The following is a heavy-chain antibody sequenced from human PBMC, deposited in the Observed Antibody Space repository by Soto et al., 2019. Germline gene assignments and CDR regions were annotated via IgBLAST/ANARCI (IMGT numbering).Heavy chain of an antibody. CDR2: ISNSGGST. Sequence: GGSLRLSCAAAGFNFRTYDMSWVRQAPGKGLEWVSTISNSGGSTYYADSVRGRFTISRDNSKNTLYLQMNSLRAEDTAVFYCAKVRSLYCTSGHCDFDYWGQGTLVTVSS. J-gene: IGHJ4*02. D-gene: IGHD2-8*01. V-gene: IGHV3-23*01. CDR1: GFNFRTYD. CDR3: AKVRSLYCTSGHCDFDY.